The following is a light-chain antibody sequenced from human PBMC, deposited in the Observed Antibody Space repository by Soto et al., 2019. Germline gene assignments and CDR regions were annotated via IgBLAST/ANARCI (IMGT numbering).Light chain of an antibody. CDR1: SSNIGAGYD. J-gene: IGLJ1*01. Sequence: QSVLTQPPSVSGAPGQRVTISCTGSSSNIGAGYDVHWYQQLPGTAPKLLIYGNSNRPSGVPDRFSGSKSGTSASLAITGFKAEDGADYSCQPYTSSLGPNVFGTGTKPTAL. CDR2: GNS. CDR3: QPYTSSLGPNV. V-gene: IGLV1-40*01.